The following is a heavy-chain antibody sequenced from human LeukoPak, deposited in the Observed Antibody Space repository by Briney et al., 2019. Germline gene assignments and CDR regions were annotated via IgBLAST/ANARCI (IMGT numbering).Heavy chain of an antibody. V-gene: IGHV3-30-3*01. D-gene: IGHD6-13*01. CDR2: ISYDGNNK. Sequence: PGGSLRLSCSASGFTFNSYPVHWVRQAPGKGLEWVAVISYDGNNKYYADSVKGRFTISRDSSKNTLYLLMNSLRAEDTAVYYCARVGGSSSWYEYWGQGTLVTVSS. J-gene: IGHJ4*02. CDR1: GFTFNSYP. CDR3: ARVGGSSSWYEY.